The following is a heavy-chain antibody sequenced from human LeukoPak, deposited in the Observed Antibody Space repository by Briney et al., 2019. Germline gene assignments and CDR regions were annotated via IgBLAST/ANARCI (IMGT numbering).Heavy chain of an antibody. CDR1: GFTFISYS. CDR3: ARDDYYYDSSGYSAGEDY. CDR2: ISSSSSYI. J-gene: IGHJ4*02. Sequence: PGGSLRLSCAASGFTFISYSMNWLRQAPGKGLEWVSSISSSSSYIYYADSVKGRFTISRDNAKNSLYLQMNSLRAEDTAVYDCARDDYYYDSSGYSAGEDYWGQGTLVTVSS. V-gene: IGHV3-21*01. D-gene: IGHD3-22*01.